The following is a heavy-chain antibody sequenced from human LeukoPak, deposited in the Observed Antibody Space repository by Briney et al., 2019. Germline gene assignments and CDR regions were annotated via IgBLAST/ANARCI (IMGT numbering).Heavy chain of an antibody. CDR2: IYSGGST. Sequence: GGSLRLSCAASEFSVGSNYMTWVRQAPGKGVEWVSLIYSGGSTYYADSVKGRFTISRDNPKNTLYLQMNSLRAEDTALYYCARGVEYYDFWSGYPATYYFDYWGQGTLVTVSS. J-gene: IGHJ4*02. D-gene: IGHD3-3*01. CDR1: EFSVGSNY. V-gene: IGHV3-66*01. CDR3: ARGVEYYDFWSGYPATYYFDY.